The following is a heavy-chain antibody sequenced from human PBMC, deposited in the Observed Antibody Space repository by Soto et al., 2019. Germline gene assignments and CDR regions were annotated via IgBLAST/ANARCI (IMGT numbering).Heavy chain of an antibody. CDR3: VTRFTAVATARFDY. CDR1: GFIFRSYS. D-gene: IGHD2-21*02. J-gene: IGHJ4*02. CDR2: MSGSGSST. V-gene: IGHV3-23*01. Sequence: GGSLRLSCAASGFIFRSYSMNWVRQAPGKGLEWVSGMSGSGSSTYYSDSVKGRFTISRDNSKNTVYLQMNGLEIEDTAMYYCVTRFTAVATARFDYWGQGTLVTVSS.